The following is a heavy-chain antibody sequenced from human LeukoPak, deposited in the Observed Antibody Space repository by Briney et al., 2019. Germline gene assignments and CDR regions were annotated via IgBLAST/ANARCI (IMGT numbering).Heavy chain of an antibody. D-gene: IGHD3-16*02. Sequence: SETLSLTCTVSGDSISNYYWSWIRQTPGKGLEWIGYIYFSGSTSYNPSLKSRVTISVDTSKNQFFLKLSSVTAADTAVYYCARGHYDYVWGSYRPLDYWGQGTLVTVSS. CDR1: GDSISNYY. CDR3: ARGHYDYVWGSYRPLDY. CDR2: IYFSGST. V-gene: IGHV4-59*08. J-gene: IGHJ4*02.